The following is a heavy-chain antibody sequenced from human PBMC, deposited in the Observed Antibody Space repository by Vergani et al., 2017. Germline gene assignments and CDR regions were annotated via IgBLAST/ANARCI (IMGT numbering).Heavy chain of an antibody. CDR1: GFTFSSYA. V-gene: IGHV3-66*02. Sequence: EVQLLESGGGLVQPGGSLRLSCAASGFTFSSYAMSWVRQAPGKGLEWVSVIKSDGRTSYAESVRGRFTISRDTSRNAVYLQMNILRVEDTDVYYCTRSECSGTTCYGHYFDLWGHGILVTVSS. D-gene: IGHD2-15*01. J-gene: IGHJ4*01. CDR3: TRSECSGTTCYGHYFDL. CDR2: IKSDGRT.